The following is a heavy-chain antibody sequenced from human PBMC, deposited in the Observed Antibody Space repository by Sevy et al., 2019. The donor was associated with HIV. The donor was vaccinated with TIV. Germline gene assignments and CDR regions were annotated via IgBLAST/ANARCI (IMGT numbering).Heavy chain of an antibody. CDR1: YGPISAYY. J-gene: IGHJ5*02. CDR3: ARAPPVRSGDDSLNWFDP. CDR2: IHYSGST. D-gene: IGHD5-12*01. V-gene: IGHV4-59*01. Sequence: SETLSLTCSVSYGPISAYYWSWIRQSPGKGLEWVGYIHYSGSTNYNPSFKSRVTMSLDTSKNQFSLQLNSVTAADTALYYCARAPPVRSGDDSLNWFDPWGRGTLVTVSS.